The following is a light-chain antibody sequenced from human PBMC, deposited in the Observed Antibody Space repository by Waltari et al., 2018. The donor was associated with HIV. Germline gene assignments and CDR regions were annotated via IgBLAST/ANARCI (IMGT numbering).Light chain of an antibody. CDR2: DVS. CDR3: CSYAGNSWV. J-gene: IGLJ3*02. V-gene: IGLV2-11*01. Sequence: QSALTQPRSVSGSPGQSVTISCTGTSSDVGGYKYVSWHQQHPGKAPKLMIYDVSERPSGVPDRFSGSKSGSTAALTISGLQAEDEADYYCCSYAGNSWVFGGGTKLTVL. CDR1: SSDVGGYKY.